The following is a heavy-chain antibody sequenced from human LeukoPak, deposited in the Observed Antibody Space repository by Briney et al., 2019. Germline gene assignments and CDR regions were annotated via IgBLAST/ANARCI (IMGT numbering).Heavy chain of an antibody. CDR2: SYTSGST. D-gene: IGHD1-26*01. CDR3: ARGRGGTYYRYDP. J-gene: IGHJ5*02. CDR1: GGSINSDSYQ. V-gene: IGHV4-61*02. Sequence: SQTLSLTCTVSGGSINSDSYQWSWIRQPAGKGMEWIGRSYTSGSTNYNPSLKNRATISVNTSKNQFSLKLTSVTAADTAVYYCARGRGGTYYRYDPWGQGTLVTVSS.